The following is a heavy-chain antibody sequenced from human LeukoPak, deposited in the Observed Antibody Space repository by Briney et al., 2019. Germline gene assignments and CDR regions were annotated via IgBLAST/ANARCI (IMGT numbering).Heavy chain of an antibody. Sequence: GGSLRLSCAAFGFTFSSYAMSWVRQAPGKGPEWVGHIKSKHDGGTTDYGAPVKDRFTISRDDSKNTLYLQVNSLKTEDTGMYYCGTDVPYTGGGAIVYWGQGTLVIVSS. CDR1: GFTFSSYA. CDR2: IKSKHDGGTT. J-gene: IGHJ4*02. D-gene: IGHD3-16*02. CDR3: GTDVPYTGGGAIVY. V-gene: IGHV3-15*01.